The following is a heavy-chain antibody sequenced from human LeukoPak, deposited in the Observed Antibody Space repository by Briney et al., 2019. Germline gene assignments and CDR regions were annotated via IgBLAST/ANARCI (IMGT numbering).Heavy chain of an antibody. J-gene: IGHJ4*02. CDR2: ICISEST. D-gene: IGHD6-19*01. CDR3: ARIRRDSGDWYADDY. Sequence: SETLSHTCTVAGGSISGFCWSWIRQPAGKGLEWIGRICISESTNYNPSLESRVTMSEDTSQNQFSLRLTSVTAADTAVYYCARIRRDSGDWYADDYWGQGTLVTVSS. V-gene: IGHV4-4*07. CDR1: GGSISGFC.